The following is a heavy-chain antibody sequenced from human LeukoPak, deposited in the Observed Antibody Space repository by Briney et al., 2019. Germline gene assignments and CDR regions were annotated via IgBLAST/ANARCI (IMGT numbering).Heavy chain of an antibody. D-gene: IGHD6-13*01. Sequence: EASVKVSCKASGYTFTSYGISWVRQAPGQGLEWMGWISAYNGNTNYAQKLQGRVTMTTDTSTSTAYMELRSLRSDDTAVYYCARGAAAGTPAEYFQHWGQGTLVTASS. V-gene: IGHV1-18*01. CDR2: ISAYNGNT. CDR3: ARGAAAGTPAEYFQH. CDR1: GYTFTSYG. J-gene: IGHJ1*01.